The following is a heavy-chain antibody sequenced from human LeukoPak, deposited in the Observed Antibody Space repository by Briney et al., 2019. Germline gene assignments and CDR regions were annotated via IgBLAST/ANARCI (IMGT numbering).Heavy chain of an antibody. D-gene: IGHD4-17*01. Sequence: SVTLSLTCAVSGGSISSSNWWSWVRQPPGKGLEWIGYIYYSGSTNYNPSLKSRVTISVDTSKNQFSLKLSSVTAADTAVYYCARGAVDYGAYYFDYWGQGTLVTVSS. CDR2: IYYSGST. V-gene: IGHV4-4*02. CDR3: ARGAVDYGAYYFDY. J-gene: IGHJ4*02. CDR1: GGSISSSNW.